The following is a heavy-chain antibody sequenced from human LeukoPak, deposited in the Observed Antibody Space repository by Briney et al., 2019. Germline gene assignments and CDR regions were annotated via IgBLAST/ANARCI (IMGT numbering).Heavy chain of an antibody. J-gene: IGHJ5*02. D-gene: IGHD3-9*01. Sequence: ASVKVSCKASGYRFSSNYIHWVRQAPGQGLEWMAWINPNSGDTNYAQKFQGRVTVTRDTSISTVYMDLSRLRYDDTAIYYCARAREVTGLTPWGQGTLVTVSS. CDR3: ARAREVTGLTP. CDR1: GYRFSSNY. V-gene: IGHV1-2*02. CDR2: INPNSGDT.